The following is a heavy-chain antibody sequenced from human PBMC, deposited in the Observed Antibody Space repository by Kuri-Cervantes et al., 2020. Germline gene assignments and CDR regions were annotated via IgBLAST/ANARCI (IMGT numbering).Heavy chain of an antibody. J-gene: IGHJ4*02. Sequence: SLKISCAASGFTFDDYAMHWVRQAPGKGLEWVSGISWNSGSIGYADSVKGRFTISRDNAKNSLYLQMNSLRAEDTAVYYCARLYCSSSSCYASDYWGQGTLVTVSS. CDR1: GFTFDDYA. CDR2: ISWNSGSI. CDR3: ARLYCSSSSCYASDY. V-gene: IGHV3-9*01. D-gene: IGHD2-2*01.